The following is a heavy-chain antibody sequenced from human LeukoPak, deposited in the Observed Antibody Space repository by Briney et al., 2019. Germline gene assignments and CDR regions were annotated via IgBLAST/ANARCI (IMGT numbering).Heavy chain of an antibody. CDR1: GYTFTGYN. CDR2: INPNSGDT. D-gene: IGHD3-22*01. V-gene: IGHV1-2*02. J-gene: IGHJ4*02. Sequence: ASVKVSCKASGYTFTGYNIHWVRQAPGQGLEWMGWINPNSGDTNYAQKLQGRVTMTRDTSISTAYMELSRLRSEDTAVYYCAGDHDSSGNGPGYWGQGTLVTVSS. CDR3: AGDHDSSGNGPGY.